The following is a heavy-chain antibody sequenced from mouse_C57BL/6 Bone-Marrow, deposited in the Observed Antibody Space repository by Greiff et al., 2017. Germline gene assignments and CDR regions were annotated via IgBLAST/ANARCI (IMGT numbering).Heavy chain of an antibody. V-gene: IGHV1-64*01. CDR1: GYTFTSYW. D-gene: IGHD1-1*01. J-gene: IGHJ4*01. Sequence: QVQLQQPGAELVKPGASVKLSCKASGYTFTSYWMHWVKQRPGQGLEWIGMIHPNSGSSNYNEKFKSKATLTVDKSSSTAYMQLSSLTSEDSAVYYCAREGYYYYAMAYWGQGTSVTVSS. CDR3: AREGYYYYAMAY. CDR2: IHPNSGSS.